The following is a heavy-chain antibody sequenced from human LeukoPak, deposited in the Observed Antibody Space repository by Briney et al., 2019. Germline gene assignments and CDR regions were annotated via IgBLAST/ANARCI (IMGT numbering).Heavy chain of an antibody. V-gene: IGHV3-23*01. CDR2: ISGSGGRT. J-gene: IGHJ4*02. CDR3: AKHVRTNVWFFDS. Sequence: PSETLSLTCTVSGGSISSSSYYWGWIRQPPGKGLEWVSLISGSGGRTDYADSVTGRFTISRDSSKNTLYLQMNSLKAEDTAVYYCAKHVRTNVWFFDSWGQGTLVTVSS. CDR1: GGSISSSSYY. D-gene: IGHD3-9*01.